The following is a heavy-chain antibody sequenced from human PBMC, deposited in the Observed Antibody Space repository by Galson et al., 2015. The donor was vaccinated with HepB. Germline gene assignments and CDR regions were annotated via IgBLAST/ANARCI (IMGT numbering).Heavy chain of an antibody. J-gene: IGHJ4*02. CDR3: ARAYNWNFVAPHDY. Sequence: SLRLSCAASGFTFNTYSMNWVRQAPGKGLEWVASISRSSNTYYEDSAKGRFTISRDNAKNSLYLQMDSLTVEDTAVYYCARAYNWNFVAPHDYWGQGTLVTVSS. CDR1: GFTFNTYS. D-gene: IGHD1-20*01. V-gene: IGHV3-21*01. CDR2: ISRSSNT.